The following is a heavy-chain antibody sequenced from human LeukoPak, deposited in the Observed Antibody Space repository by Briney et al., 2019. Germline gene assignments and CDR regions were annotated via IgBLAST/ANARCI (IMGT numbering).Heavy chain of an antibody. Sequence: SETLSLICTVSGGSISSGGYYWSWIRQHPGKGLEWIGYIYYSGSTYYNPSLKSRVTISVDTSKNQFSLKLSSVTAADTAVYYCARDSRDGHKNDAFDMWRQGSMVTVSS. CDR2: IYYSGST. J-gene: IGHJ3*02. V-gene: IGHV4-31*03. D-gene: IGHD5-24*01. CDR3: ARDSRDGHKNDAFDM. CDR1: GGSISSGGYY.